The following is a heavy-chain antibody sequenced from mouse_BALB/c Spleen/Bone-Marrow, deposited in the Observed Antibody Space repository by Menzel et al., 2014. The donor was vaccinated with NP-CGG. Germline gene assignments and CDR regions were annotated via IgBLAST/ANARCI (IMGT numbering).Heavy chain of an antibody. J-gene: IGHJ2*01. CDR1: GYSFTGYF. D-gene: IGHD1-1*01. CDR3: ARYGYYGSSYFDY. CDR2: INPYNGDT. Sequence: VQLQQSGPELAKPGASVKISCKASGYSFTGYFMNWVMQSHGKSLEWIGCINPYNGDTFYNQKFKGKATLTVDKSSSATHMELRSLASEDSAVYYCARYGYYGSSYFDYWGQGTTLTVSS. V-gene: IGHV1-20*02.